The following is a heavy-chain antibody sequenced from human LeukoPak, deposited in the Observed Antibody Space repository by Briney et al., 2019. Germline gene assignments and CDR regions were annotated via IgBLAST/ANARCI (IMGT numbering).Heavy chain of an antibody. Sequence: PGGSLRLSCAASGFTFSGSAMHWVRQASGKGLEWVGRIRSKANSYATAYAASVKGRFTISRDDSKNTAYLQMNSLKTEDTAVYYCTTVGYYYGSGSEVGYYYMDVWGKGTTVTVSS. V-gene: IGHV3-73*01. J-gene: IGHJ6*03. CDR1: GFTFSGSA. CDR2: IRSKANSYAT. D-gene: IGHD3-10*01. CDR3: TTVGYYYGSGSEVGYYYMDV.